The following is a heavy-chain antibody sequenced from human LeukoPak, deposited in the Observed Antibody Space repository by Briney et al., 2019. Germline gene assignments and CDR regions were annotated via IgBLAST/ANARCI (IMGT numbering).Heavy chain of an antibody. D-gene: IGHD2-2*01. Sequence: TASETLSLTCAVSGHSINNYYYWGWIRQPPGKGLEWIGSIFYSGTTYYNPSLKSRVTISLDTSKNQFSLKLTSVTAADTAVYYCARHDCGDTNCYINWFDPWGQGTLVTVSS. CDR2: IFYSGTT. J-gene: IGHJ5*02. CDR3: ARHDCGDTNCYINWFDP. V-gene: IGHV4-38-2*01. CDR1: GHSINNYYY.